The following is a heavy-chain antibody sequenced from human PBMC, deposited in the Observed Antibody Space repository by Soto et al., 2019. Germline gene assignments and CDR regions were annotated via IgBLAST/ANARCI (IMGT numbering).Heavy chain of an antibody. D-gene: IGHD4-4*01. CDR1: GFTFSSYG. V-gene: IGHV3-30*18. Sequence: GGSLRLSCAASGFTFSSYGMHWVRQAPGKGLEWVAVISYDGSNKYYADSVKGRFTISRDNSKNTLYLQMNSLRAEDTAVYYCAKDRLNSNYDLGWLDPWGQGTLVTVYS. J-gene: IGHJ5*02. CDR2: ISYDGSNK. CDR3: AKDRLNSNYDLGWLDP.